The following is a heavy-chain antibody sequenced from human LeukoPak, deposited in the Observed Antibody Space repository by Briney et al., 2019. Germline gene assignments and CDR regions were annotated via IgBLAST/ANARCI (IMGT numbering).Heavy chain of an antibody. CDR3: VRERYCSGTSCFELGY. CDR2: ISGSGGSP. V-gene: IGHV3-23*01. D-gene: IGHD2-2*01. J-gene: IGHJ4*02. CDR1: GFTFRSYA. Sequence: PGGSLRLSCAASGFTFRSYAMSWVRQAPGKGLEWVSGISGSGGSPYHADSVKGRFTISRGNSKNTLLLQMNSLRAEDTAVYYCVRERYCSGTSCFELGYWGQGTLVTVSS.